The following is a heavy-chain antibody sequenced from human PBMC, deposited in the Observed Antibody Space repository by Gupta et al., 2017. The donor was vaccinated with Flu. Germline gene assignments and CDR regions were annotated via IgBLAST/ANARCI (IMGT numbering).Heavy chain of an antibody. J-gene: IGHJ6*03. D-gene: IGHD2-2*01. Sequence: WVRQAPGQGREWMGIINPSGGGTTYAQKFQDRVTMTRDTSTTTVYMELGSLRSEDTAVYYCARDSSTSLPKYYYYYYMDVWGKGATVTVSS. V-gene: IGHV1-46*01. CDR2: INPSGGGT. CDR3: ARDSSTSLPKYYYYYYMDV.